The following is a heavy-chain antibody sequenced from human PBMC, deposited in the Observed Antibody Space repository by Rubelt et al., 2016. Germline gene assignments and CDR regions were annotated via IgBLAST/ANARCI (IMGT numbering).Heavy chain of an antibody. Sequence: QVQLQESGPGLVKPSETLSLTCTVSGGSISSYDWSWIRQPPGKGPEWIGYVYYTGSTHYNPSLKSRVTISADRPKNQLSPKLGALTAGDTAVYYCARQLVTTIRGYWYFDLWGRGTLVTVSS. D-gene: IGHD2-21*02. V-gene: IGHV4-59*01. CDR2: VYYTGST. CDR1: GGSISSYD. CDR3: ARQLVTTIRGYWYFDL. J-gene: IGHJ2*01.